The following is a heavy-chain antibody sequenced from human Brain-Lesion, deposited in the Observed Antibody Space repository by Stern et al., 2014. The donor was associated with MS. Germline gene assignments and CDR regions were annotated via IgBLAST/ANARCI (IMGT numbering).Heavy chain of an antibody. D-gene: IGHD3-3*01. CDR2: VNPNTGGT. Sequence: DQLVESGAEVKKPGASVKVSCQTSGYIFTGYYIPWVRQAPGQGLEWMAWVNPNTGGTKYAQKFQGRVPMSRDTSISTAYVELSSLTSDGTAVYYCARDQRGITIFGVVTDYYYLGMDVWGQGTTVTVSS. CDR1: GYIFTGYY. CDR3: ARDQRGITIFGVVTDYYYLGMDV. J-gene: IGHJ6*02. V-gene: IGHV1-2*02.